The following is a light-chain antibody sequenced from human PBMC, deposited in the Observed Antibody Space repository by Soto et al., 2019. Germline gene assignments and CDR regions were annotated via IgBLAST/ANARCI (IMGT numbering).Light chain of an antibody. V-gene: IGKV1-9*01. Sequence: IQVTQSPSSMSASVGDRVTITCRARQDISSSLGWYQQKLGKAPKLLIYAASILQTGVPSRFSGSGFGTDFTLTISSLQAEDFASYFCQQLRSYPSTFGGGTKVEIK. CDR1: QDISSS. J-gene: IGKJ4*01. CDR3: QQLRSYPST. CDR2: AAS.